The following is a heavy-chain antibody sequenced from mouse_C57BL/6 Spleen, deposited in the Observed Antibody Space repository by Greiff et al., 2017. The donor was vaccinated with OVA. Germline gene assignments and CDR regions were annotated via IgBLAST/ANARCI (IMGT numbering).Heavy chain of an antibody. CDR2: IHPNSGST. J-gene: IGHJ3*01. Sequence: QVQLKESGAELVKPGASVKLSCKASGYTFTSYWMHWVKQRPGQGLEWIGMIHPNSGSTNYNEKFKSKATLTVDKSSSTAYMQLSSLTSEDSAVYYCARYYDYGFAYWGQGTLVTVSA. D-gene: IGHD2-4*01. CDR1: GYTFTSYW. V-gene: IGHV1-64*01. CDR3: ARYYDYGFAY.